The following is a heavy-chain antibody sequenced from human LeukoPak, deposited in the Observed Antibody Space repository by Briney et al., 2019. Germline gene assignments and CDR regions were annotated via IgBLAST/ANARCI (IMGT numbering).Heavy chain of an antibody. CDR3: AKDSSGWRGEGYFDY. CDR1: GFTFDDYA. Sequence: GGSLRLSCAASGFTFDDYAMHWVRQAPGKGLEWVSGISWNSGSIGYADSVKGRFTISRDNAKNSLYLQMNSLGAEDTALYYCAKDSSGWRGEGYFDYWGQGTLVTVSS. V-gene: IGHV3-9*01. D-gene: IGHD6-19*01. CDR2: ISWNSGSI. J-gene: IGHJ4*02.